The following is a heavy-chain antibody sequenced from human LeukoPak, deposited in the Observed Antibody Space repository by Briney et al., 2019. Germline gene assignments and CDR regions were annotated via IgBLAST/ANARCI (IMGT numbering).Heavy chain of an antibody. CDR3: ARDYCSSTSCYVFDY. J-gene: IGHJ4*02. CDR1: GGSISSSSYY. CDR2: IYYSGST. V-gene: IGHV4-39*07. D-gene: IGHD2-2*01. Sequence: KPSETLSLTCTVSGGSISSSSYYWGWIRQPPGKGLEGIGRIYYSGSTYYNPSLKSRVTISVDTTKNQFSLKLSSVTAADTAVYYCARDYCSSTSCYVFDYWGQGTLVTVSS.